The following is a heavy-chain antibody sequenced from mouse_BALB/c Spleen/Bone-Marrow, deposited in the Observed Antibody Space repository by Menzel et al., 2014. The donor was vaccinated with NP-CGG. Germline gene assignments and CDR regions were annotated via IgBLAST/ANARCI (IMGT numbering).Heavy chain of an antibody. CDR1: GYTFTSYY. CDR3: ATYDY. Sequence: QVQLKESGPELVKPGASVRISCKASGYTFTSYYIRWVKRRPGQGLEWIGWIYPGNVNTKYNEKFRGMATLTADKSSSTAYMQLSSLTSEDSAVYFCATYDYWGQGTTLTVSS. J-gene: IGHJ2*01. CDR2: IYPGNVNT. V-gene: IGHV1S56*01.